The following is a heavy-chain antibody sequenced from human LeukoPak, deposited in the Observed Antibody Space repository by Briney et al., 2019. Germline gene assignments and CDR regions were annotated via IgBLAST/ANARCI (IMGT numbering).Heavy chain of an antibody. CDR1: GYTFTSYD. J-gene: IGHJ3*02. CDR2: MNPNSGNT. V-gene: IGHV1-8*03. D-gene: IGHD3-3*01. Sequence: ASVKVSCKASGYTFTSYDINWVRQATGQGLEWMGWMNPNSGNTGYAQKFQGRATITRNTSISTAYMELSSLRSEDTAVYYCARGKGRFLEPDAFDIWGQGTMVTVSS. CDR3: ARGKGRFLEPDAFDI.